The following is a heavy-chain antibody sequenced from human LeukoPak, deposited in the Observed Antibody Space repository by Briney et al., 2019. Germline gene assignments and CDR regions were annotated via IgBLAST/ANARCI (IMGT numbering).Heavy chain of an antibody. CDR2: VYYSGST. D-gene: IGHD5-24*01. Sequence: SETLSLTCSISSGSITTYYWSWVRQPPGKGLEWIGYVYYSGSTTYNPSLKSRVTISADTSKNQFSLKLSSVTAADTAVYYCAGSDGYNSFDFWGQGTLVTVSS. CDR3: AGSDGYNSFDF. CDR1: SGSITTYY. V-gene: IGHV4-59*01. J-gene: IGHJ4*02.